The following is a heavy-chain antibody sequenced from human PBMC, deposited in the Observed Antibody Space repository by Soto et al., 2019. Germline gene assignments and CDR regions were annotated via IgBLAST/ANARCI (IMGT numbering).Heavy chain of an antibody. V-gene: IGHV3-66*01. CDR2: IYSGGST. CDR3: ARGSMTTVTTYFDY. Sequence: EVQLVESGGGLVQPGGSLRLSCAASGFTVSSNYMSWVRQAPGKGLEWVSVIYSGGSTYYADSVKGRFTISRDNSKNTLYLQMNSLRADDTAVYYCARGSMTTVTTYFDYWGQGTLVTVSS. J-gene: IGHJ4*02. D-gene: IGHD4-17*01. CDR1: GFTVSSNY.